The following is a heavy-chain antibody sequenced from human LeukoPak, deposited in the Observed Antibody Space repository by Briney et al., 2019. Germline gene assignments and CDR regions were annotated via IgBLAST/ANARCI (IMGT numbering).Heavy chain of an antibody. J-gene: IGHJ4*02. CDR1: GSSVSNGYF. CDR2: INHSGTT. V-gene: IGHV4-38-2*01. CDR3: ARLDSSSWF. Sequence: SETLSLTCAVSGSSVSNGYFWGWIRQPPGKGLEWIGSINHSGTTYYNPSLKSRVTMSVDTSKNQLSLNVTSVTAADTAVYYCARLDSSSWFWGQGTLVTVSS. D-gene: IGHD6-13*01.